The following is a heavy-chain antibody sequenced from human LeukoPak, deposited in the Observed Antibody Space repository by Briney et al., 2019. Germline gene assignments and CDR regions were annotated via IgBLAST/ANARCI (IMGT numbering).Heavy chain of an antibody. V-gene: IGHV3-30*02. CDR3: AKDRDWTHAVPDY. CDR1: GFTFSSYG. J-gene: IGHJ4*02. D-gene: IGHD1-1*01. Sequence: GRSLRLSCAASGFTFSSYGMHWVRQAPGKGLEWVAFIRYDGSNKYYADSVKGRFTISRDNSKNTLYLQMNSLRAEDTAVYYCAKDRDWTHAVPDYWGQGTLVTVSS. CDR2: IRYDGSNK.